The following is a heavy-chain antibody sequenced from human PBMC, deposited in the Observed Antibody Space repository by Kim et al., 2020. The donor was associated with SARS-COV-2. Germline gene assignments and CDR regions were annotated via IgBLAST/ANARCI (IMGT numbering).Heavy chain of an antibody. J-gene: IGHJ3*02. Sequence: YAQKFQGRVTITADESTSTAYMELSSLRAEDTAVYYCARARGAATDAFDIWGQGTMVTVSS. CDR3: ARARGAATDAFDI. V-gene: IGHV1-69*01. D-gene: IGHD3-10*01.